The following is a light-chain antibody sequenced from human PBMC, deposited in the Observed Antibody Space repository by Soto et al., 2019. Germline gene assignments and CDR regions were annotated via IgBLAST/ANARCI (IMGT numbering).Light chain of an antibody. CDR2: EVS. J-gene: IGLJ1*01. CDR3: SSYTSTSTRV. Sequence: SALTQPASVSGSPGQSITISCTGTRSDVGGYNFVSWYQQHPGKAPKLMISEVSNRPSGVSNRFSGSESGNTASLTISGLQAEDEADYCCSSYTSTSTRVFGTGTKVTVL. V-gene: IGLV2-14*01. CDR1: RSDVGGYNF.